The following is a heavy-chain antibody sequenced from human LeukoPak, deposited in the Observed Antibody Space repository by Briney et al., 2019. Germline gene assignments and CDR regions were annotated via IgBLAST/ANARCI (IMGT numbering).Heavy chain of an antibody. CDR2: IGGSGSYT. J-gene: IGHJ4*02. CDR3: AKDPEGYWYYFDY. V-gene: IGHV3-23*01. Sequence: GGSLRLSCAASRFTFSSYAMSWVRQAPGKGLEWVSCIGGSGSYTYYADSVKGRFTISRDNSKNTLYLQMNSLRAEDTAVYYCAKDPEGYWYYFDYWGQGTLVTVSS. D-gene: IGHD2-8*02. CDR1: RFTFSSYA.